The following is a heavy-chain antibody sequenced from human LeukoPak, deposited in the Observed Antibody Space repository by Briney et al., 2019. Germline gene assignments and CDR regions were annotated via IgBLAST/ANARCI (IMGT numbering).Heavy chain of an antibody. CDR2: INPDSGGT. CDR1: GYTFTDYY. D-gene: IGHD5-24*01. V-gene: IGHV1-2*02. CDR3: ARDGGDGYNAYYFDY. Sequence: ASVKVSCKTSGYTFTDYYMHWVRQAPGQGREWMGWINPDSGGTSYAQKFQGRVTMTRDTSISTAYMELSRLRFDDTAVYYCARDGGDGYNAYYFDYWGQGSLVTVSS. J-gene: IGHJ4*02.